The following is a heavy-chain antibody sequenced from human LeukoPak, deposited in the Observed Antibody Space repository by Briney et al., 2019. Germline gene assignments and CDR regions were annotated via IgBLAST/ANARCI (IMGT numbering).Heavy chain of an antibody. V-gene: IGHV3-7*03. CDR3: ARDRDGSPLTPFDY. CDR2: IKQDGSEA. J-gene: IGHJ4*02. Sequence: GGSLRLSCAASGFPFSSFWMSWVRQAPGKGLAWVANIKQDGSEAYFVDSVKGRFTISRDNAKSSLFLQMNSLRSEDTAVYYCARDRDGSPLTPFDYWGQGTLVTVSS. CDR1: GFPFSSFW. D-gene: IGHD1-26*01.